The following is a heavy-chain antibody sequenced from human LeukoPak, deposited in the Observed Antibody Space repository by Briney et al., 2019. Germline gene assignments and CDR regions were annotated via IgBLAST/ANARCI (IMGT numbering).Heavy chain of an antibody. CDR3: AKKSPIFGVVIPLFDY. Sequence: GGSLRLSCVASGFAFSNYVMTWVRQTPGKGLEWVSSISGNGRITYYADSVKGRFTISRDNSTNTIYLEMSSLRAEDTAIYYCAKKSPIFGVVIPLFDYWGQGTLVSVSS. V-gene: IGHV3-23*01. J-gene: IGHJ4*02. CDR2: ISGNGRIT. CDR1: GFAFSNYV. D-gene: IGHD3-3*01.